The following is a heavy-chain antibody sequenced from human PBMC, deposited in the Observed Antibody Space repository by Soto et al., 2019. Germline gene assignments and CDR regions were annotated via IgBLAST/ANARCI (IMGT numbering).Heavy chain of an antibody. CDR3: ARGTMIVVVTHYYYGMDV. J-gene: IGHJ6*02. V-gene: IGHV1-69*13. Sequence: SVKVSCKASGGTFSSYAISWVRQAPGQGLEWMGGIIPIFGTANYAQKFQGRVTITADESTSTAYMELSSLRSEDTAVYCCARGTMIVVVTHYYYGMDVWGQGTTVTVSS. CDR2: IIPIFGTA. CDR1: GGTFSSYA. D-gene: IGHD3-22*01.